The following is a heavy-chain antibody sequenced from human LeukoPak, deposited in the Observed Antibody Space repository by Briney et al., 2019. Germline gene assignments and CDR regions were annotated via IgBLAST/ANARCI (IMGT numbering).Heavy chain of an antibody. CDR1: GYIFTGYY. V-gene: IGHV1-2*02. J-gene: IGHJ4*02. D-gene: IGHD6-13*01. CDR3: ASSGSSCPY. Sequence: ASVKVSCKASGYIFTGYYMHWVRQAPGQGLEWMGWINPNSGDTNYAQKFQGRVTMTRDTSISTAYMELSRLRSDDTAVNYCASSGSSCPYWGQGTLVTVSS. CDR2: INPNSGDT.